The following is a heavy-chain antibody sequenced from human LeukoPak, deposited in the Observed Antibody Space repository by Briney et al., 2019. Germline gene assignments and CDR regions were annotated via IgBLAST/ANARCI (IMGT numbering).Heavy chain of an antibody. Sequence: ASVKVSCKASGYTFTSYDINWVRQAPGQGLEWMGIINPSGGSTSYAQKFQGRVTMTRDMSTSTVYMELSSLRSEDTAVYYCARDRSGPFDPWGQGTLVTVSS. V-gene: IGHV1-46*01. CDR3: ARDRSGPFDP. CDR1: GYTFTSYD. D-gene: IGHD6-19*01. CDR2: INPSGGST. J-gene: IGHJ5*02.